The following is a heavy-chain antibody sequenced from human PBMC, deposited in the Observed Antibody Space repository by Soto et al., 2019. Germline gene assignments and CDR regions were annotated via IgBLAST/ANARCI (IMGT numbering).Heavy chain of an antibody. CDR1: GYTFTGYY. J-gene: IGHJ6*02. D-gene: IGHD2-2*01. CDR2: INPNSGGT. CDR3: ARSQGSSTSLEIYYYYYYGMDV. V-gene: IGHV1-2*04. Sequence: ASVKVSCKASGYTFTGYYMHWVRQAPGQGLEWMGWINPNSGGTNYAQKFQGWVTMTADASTSTAYMELSSLRSEDTAVYYCARSQGSSTSLEIYYYYYYGMDVWGQGTTVTVSS.